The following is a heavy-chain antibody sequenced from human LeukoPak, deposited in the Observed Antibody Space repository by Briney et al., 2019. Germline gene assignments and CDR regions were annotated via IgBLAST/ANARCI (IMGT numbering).Heavy chain of an antibody. D-gene: IGHD3-10*01. CDR3: VYGSGPVGMDV. Sequence: GASVKVSCKASGYTFTGYYMHWVRQAPGQGLEWMGRIIPILGIANYAQKFQGRVTITADKSTSTAYMELSSLRSEDTAVYYCVYGSGPVGMDVWGQGTTVTVSS. V-gene: IGHV1-69*02. CDR1: GYTFTGYY. CDR2: IIPILGIA. J-gene: IGHJ6*02.